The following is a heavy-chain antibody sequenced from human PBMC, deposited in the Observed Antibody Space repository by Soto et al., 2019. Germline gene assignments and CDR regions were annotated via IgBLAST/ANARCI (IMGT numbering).Heavy chain of an antibody. CDR3: AKKPVNWNYVHYYFDY. V-gene: IGHV3-23*01. D-gene: IGHD1-7*01. Sequence: GESLKISCAASGFTFSSYAMSWVRQAPGKGLEWVSAISGSGGSTYYADSVKGRFTISRDNSKNTLYLQMNSLRAEDTAVYYCAKKPVNWNYVHYYFDYWGQGTLVTVSS. CDR2: ISGSGGST. CDR1: GFTFSSYA. J-gene: IGHJ4*02.